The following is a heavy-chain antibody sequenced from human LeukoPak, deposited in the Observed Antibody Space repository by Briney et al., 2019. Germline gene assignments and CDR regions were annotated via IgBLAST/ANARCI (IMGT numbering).Heavy chain of an antibody. V-gene: IGHV3-15*07. D-gene: IGHD2-21*01. CDR2: IKPKTDGETT. J-gene: IGHJ4*02. CDR3: ITPLPYSAQ. Sequence: GGSLRLSCSASGFTFSSYAMHWVRQAPGKGLAWVGRIKPKTDGETTEYAAPVKDRFSTSRDDSKSMMYLQMNSLKTEDTAVYYCITPLPYSAQGGQGTLVTVSS. CDR1: GFTFSSYA.